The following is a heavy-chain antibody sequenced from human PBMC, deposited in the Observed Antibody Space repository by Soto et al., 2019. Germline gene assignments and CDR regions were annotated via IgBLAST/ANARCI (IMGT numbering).Heavy chain of an antibody. D-gene: IGHD2-8*01. CDR2: INPNSGGT. Sequence: ASVKVSCKASGYTFTGYYIHWVRQAPGQGREWMGWINPNSGGTNYAQKFQGWVTMTRDTSISTAYMELSRLRSDDTAVYYCARGKLYMDIVLMVYAIPEPDFDYCGQGTLVTVSS. J-gene: IGHJ4*02. CDR3: ARGKLYMDIVLMVYAIPEPDFDY. V-gene: IGHV1-2*04. CDR1: GYTFTGYY.